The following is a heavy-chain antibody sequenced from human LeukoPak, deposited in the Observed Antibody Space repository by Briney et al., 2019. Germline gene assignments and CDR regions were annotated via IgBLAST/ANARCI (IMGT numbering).Heavy chain of an antibody. CDR3: ARGYFGLFDY. D-gene: IGHD3-9*01. J-gene: IGHJ4*02. Sequence: PSQTLSLTCAVSGGSISSGGYSWSWIRQPPGKGLEWIGYIYHSGSTYYNPSLKSRVTISVDRSKNQFSLKLSSVTAADTAVYHCARGYFGLFDYWGQGTLVTVSS. CDR1: GGSISSGGYS. CDR2: IYHSGST. V-gene: IGHV4-30-2*01.